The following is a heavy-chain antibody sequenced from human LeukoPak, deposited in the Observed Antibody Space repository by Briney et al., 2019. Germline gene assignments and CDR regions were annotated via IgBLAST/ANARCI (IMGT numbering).Heavy chain of an antibody. CDR1: GFSFHSDA. CDR2: ISYDGSYK. Sequence: PGGSLRLSCVVSGFSFHSDAMHWVRQAPGKGLEWVAVISYDGSYKYYADSVKGRFTISRDNSKNRLDVQMNSLKPEDTAVYYCARGPEGATWYFDYWGQGTLVTVSS. J-gene: IGHJ4*02. V-gene: IGHV3-30*14. D-gene: IGHD1-26*01. CDR3: ARGPEGATWYFDY.